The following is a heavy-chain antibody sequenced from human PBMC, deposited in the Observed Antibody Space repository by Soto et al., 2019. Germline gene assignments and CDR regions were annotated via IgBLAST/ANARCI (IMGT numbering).Heavy chain of an antibody. D-gene: IGHD6-19*01. CDR3: SKGIAESGTLTHGY. CDR2: ISGSGANT. J-gene: IGHJ4*02. V-gene: IGHV3-23*01. CDR1: GFAFSTLA. Sequence: EVQLLESGGALVQPGGSLRLSCTASGFAFSTLAMSWVRQAPGKGLEWVSAISGSGANTYYADSVKGRLTTSGDNSQNAVYLQMNGLRAEDTALYYCSKGIAESGTLTHGYWGPGSMVTVSS.